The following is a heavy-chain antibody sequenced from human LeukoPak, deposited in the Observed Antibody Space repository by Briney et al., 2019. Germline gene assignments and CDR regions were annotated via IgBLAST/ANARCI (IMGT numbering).Heavy chain of an antibody. CDR2: INHSGST. Sequence: SETLSLTCAVYGGSFSGYYWSWIRQPLGKGLEWIGKINHSGSTNYNPSLKSRVTISVDTSKNQFSLKLSSVTAADTAVYSCARGPYYDTSDYFIYWSQGTLVTVSS. CDR1: GGSFSGYY. J-gene: IGHJ4*02. V-gene: IGHV4-34*01. D-gene: IGHD3-22*01. CDR3: ARGPYYDTSDYFIY.